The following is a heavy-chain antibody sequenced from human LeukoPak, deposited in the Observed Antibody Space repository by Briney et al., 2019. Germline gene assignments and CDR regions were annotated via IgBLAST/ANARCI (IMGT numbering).Heavy chain of an antibody. Sequence: PSGTLSLTCGVSGGSISNGNWWSWVRQPPGKGLEWIGEIHRSGSTNCNPSLKSRVTISVDKSKNQFSLMMTSVTAADTAVYYCARDSCSSNSCSFDFWGQGTLVTVSS. CDR2: IHRSGST. CDR1: GGSISNGNW. D-gene: IGHD2-2*01. V-gene: IGHV4-4*02. J-gene: IGHJ4*02. CDR3: ARDSCSSNSCSFDF.